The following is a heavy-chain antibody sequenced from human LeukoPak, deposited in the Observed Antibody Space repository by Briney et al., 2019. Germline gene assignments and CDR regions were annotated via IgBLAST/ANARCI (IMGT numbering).Heavy chain of an antibody. Sequence: ASVKVSCKASGGTFSSYAISWVRQAPGQGLEWMGGIIPIFGTANYAQKFQGRVTITADESTSTPYMELSSLRSEDTAVYYCARGGEGSWELLGAFDIWGQGTMVTVSS. J-gene: IGHJ3*02. CDR2: IIPIFGTA. D-gene: IGHD1-26*01. V-gene: IGHV1-69*13. CDR3: ARGGEGSWELLGAFDI. CDR1: GGTFSSYA.